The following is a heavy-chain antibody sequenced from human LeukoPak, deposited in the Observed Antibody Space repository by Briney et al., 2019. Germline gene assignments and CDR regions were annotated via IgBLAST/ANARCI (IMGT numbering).Heavy chain of an antibody. J-gene: IGHJ4*02. V-gene: IGHV3-74*01. CDR3: ARHFSDTSLDY. Sequence: PGGSLRLSCAASGFTFSDYYMSWIRQAPGKGLVWVSHINIDGVRTIYADSVKGRFTVSRDNAKNTLYLQMNGLRAEDTAVYYCARHFSDTSLDYWGQGTLVTVSS. D-gene: IGHD3-22*01. CDR2: INIDGVRT. CDR1: GFTFSDYY.